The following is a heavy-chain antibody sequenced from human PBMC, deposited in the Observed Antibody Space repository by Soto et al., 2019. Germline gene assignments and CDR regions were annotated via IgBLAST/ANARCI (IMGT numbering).Heavy chain of an antibody. CDR2: ISSNGGST. V-gene: IGHV3-64*01. J-gene: IGHJ4*02. CDR3: ARDRATRGAVARDRLIDY. CDR1: GFTFSSYA. D-gene: IGHD6-19*01. Sequence: EVQLVESGGGLVQPGGSLRLSCAASGFTFSSYAMHWVRQAPGKGLEYVSAISSNGGSTYYANSVKGRFTISRDNSKNTLYLQMGSLRAEDMAVYYCARDRATRGAVARDRLIDYWGQGTLVTVSS.